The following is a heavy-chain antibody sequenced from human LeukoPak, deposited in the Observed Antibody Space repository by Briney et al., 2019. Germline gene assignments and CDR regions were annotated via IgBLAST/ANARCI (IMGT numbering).Heavy chain of an antibody. D-gene: IGHD1-14*01. J-gene: IGHJ4*02. CDR1: GYTFTGYY. V-gene: IGHV1-2*02. CDR2: INPNSGGT. CDR3: TRGPPTGILVFDH. Sequence: GASVKVSCKASGYTFTGYYMHWVRQAPGQGLEWMGWINPNSGGTNYAQKFQGRVTMTRDRSTSTVYMDLSSLRSEDTAVYYCTRGPPTGILVFDHWGQGTLVTVSS.